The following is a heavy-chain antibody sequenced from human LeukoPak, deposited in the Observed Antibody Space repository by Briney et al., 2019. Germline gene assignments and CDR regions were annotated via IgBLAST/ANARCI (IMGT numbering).Heavy chain of an antibody. D-gene: IGHD1-7*01. CDR3: AKDVAYNWNYGSDY. J-gene: IGHJ4*02. CDR1: GLTFDDYG. CDR2: ISGSGGST. Sequence: GGSLRLSCAASGLTFDDYGMSWVRQAPGKGLERVSAISGSGGSTYYADSVKGRFTISRDNSKNTLYLQMNSLRAEDTAVYYCAKDVAYNWNYGSDYWGQGTLVTVSS. V-gene: IGHV3-23*01.